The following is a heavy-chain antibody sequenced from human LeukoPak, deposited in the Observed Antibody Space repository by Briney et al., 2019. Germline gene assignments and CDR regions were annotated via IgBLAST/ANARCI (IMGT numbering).Heavy chain of an antibody. CDR3: EKVEQQLVMEYYFDY. D-gene: IGHD6-13*01. Sequence: GGSLRLSCAASGFTFSSYAMSWVRQAPGKGLEWVSAISGSGGSTYYADSVKGRFTISRDNSKNTLYLQMNSLRAEDTAVYYCEKVEQQLVMEYYFDYWGQGTLVTVSS. V-gene: IGHV3-23*01. CDR2: ISGSGGST. CDR1: GFTFSSYA. J-gene: IGHJ4*02.